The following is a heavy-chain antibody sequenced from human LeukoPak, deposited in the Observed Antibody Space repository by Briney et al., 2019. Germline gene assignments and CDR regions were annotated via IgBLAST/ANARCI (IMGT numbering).Heavy chain of an antibody. V-gene: IGHV3-21*01. D-gene: IGHD1-26*01. Sequence: GGSLRLSCAASGFTFSSYNMNWVRQAPGQGLEWVSSISSSSTYIYYADSMKGRFTISRDNAKNSLYLQMNSLRAEDTAVYYCARDLSVGAKPDLGFDYWGPGSLVTVSS. J-gene: IGHJ4*02. CDR1: GFTFSSYN. CDR3: ARDLSVGAKPDLGFDY. CDR2: ISSSSTYI.